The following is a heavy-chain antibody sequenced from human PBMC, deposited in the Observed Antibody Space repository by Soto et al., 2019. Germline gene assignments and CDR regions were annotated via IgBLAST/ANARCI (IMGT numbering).Heavy chain of an antibody. V-gene: IGHV4-59*01. Sequence: QVRLQESGPGLVKPSETLSLTCTVSGGSISTNYWSWIRKPPGKELELIGYLFSGGSTDYNPSLKSRVTISLDTSKDHVSLHLTSVTAADTAVYYCARANPRGINYYMDVWGKGTTVTVSS. D-gene: IGHD3-10*01. CDR2: LFSGGST. CDR3: ARANPRGINYYMDV. J-gene: IGHJ6*03. CDR1: GGSISTNY.